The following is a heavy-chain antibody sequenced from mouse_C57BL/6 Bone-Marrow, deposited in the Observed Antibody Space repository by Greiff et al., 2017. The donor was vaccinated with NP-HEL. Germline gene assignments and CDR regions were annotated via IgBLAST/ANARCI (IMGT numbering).Heavy chain of an antibody. V-gene: IGHV1-7*01. CDR3: APLITTDWYFDV. D-gene: IGHD1-1*01. CDR1: GYTFTSYW. CDR2: INPSSGYT. Sequence: QVHVKQSGAELAKPGASVKLSCKASGYTFTSYWMHWVKQRPGQGLEWIGYINPSSGYTKYNQKFKDKATLTADKSSSTAYMQLSSLTYEDSAVYYCAPLITTDWYFDVWGTGTTVTVSS. J-gene: IGHJ1*03.